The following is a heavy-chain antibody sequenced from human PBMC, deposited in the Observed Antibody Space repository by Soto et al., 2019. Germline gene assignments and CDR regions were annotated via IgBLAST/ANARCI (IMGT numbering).Heavy chain of an antibody. D-gene: IGHD6-13*01. Sequence: QVQLVQSGAEVKKPGASVKVSCKASGYTFFNYGISWVRQAPGQGREWMGWISAYNGNRNYAQKFQGRVTMTPDTSTSTAYMELGGLTSDDTAVYCCARDGITAAADLPKWGHGTLVNVSS. J-gene: IGHJ1*01. V-gene: IGHV1-18*01. CDR2: ISAYNGNR. CDR3: ARDGITAAADLPK. CDR1: GYTFFNYG.